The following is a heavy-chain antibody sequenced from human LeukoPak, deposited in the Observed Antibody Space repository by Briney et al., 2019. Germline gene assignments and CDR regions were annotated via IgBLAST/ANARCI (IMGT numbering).Heavy chain of an antibody. J-gene: IGHJ6*03. V-gene: IGHV4-4*09. CDR3: ARLSHYYDGRGRYMDV. CDR2: IYTSEST. Sequence: PSETLSLTGTVSGASITGYYWVWIRQPPGKGLVWIGYIYTSESTHYNPSLKSRVTISVDTSNNQLSLQLSSVTAADTAVYYCARLSHYYDGRGRYMDVWGIGTTVTVSS. D-gene: IGHD3-22*01. CDR1: GASITGYY.